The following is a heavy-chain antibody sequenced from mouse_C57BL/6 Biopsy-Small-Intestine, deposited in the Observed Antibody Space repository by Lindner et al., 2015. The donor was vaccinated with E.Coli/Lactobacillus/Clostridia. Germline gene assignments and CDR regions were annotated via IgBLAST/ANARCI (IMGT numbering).Heavy chain of an antibody. V-gene: IGHV1-81*01. J-gene: IGHJ4*01. CDR1: RHFSSYA. CDR2: IIRIFGTT. CDR3: AVSHVLWRDFDF. D-gene: IGHD1-1*01. Sequence: SVKVSCKALRHFSSYAISWVRQAPGQGLEWMGAIIRIFGTTNYAQKFQGRVTITADESTNTTYMELSSLRSEDTAVYYCAVSHVLWRDFDFWGQGTLVTVSS.